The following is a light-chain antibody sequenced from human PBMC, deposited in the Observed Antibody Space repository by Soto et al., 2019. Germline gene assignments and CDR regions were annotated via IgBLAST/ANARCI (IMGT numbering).Light chain of an antibody. CDR1: HSVSSR. V-gene: IGKV3-15*01. CDR2: GAS. J-gene: IGKJ4*01. Sequence: ERVMTQSPATLSVSPGERATLSCRASHSVSSRLAWYQQKPGQAPRLLIHGASTRATGLPARFSGSGSRTEFTLTISSLQSEDFAVYYCQHYTNWPLTFGGGTKVDIK. CDR3: QHYTNWPLT.